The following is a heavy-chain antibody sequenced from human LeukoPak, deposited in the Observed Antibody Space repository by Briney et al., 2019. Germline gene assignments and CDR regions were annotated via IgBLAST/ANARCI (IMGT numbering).Heavy chain of an antibody. CDR2: IYPGDSDT. D-gene: IGHD6-6*01. J-gene: IGHJ4*02. V-gene: IGHV5-51*01. CDR1: GYSFTTYW. Sequence: GESLKISCKASGYSFTTYWIGWVRQMPGKGLEWMGIIYPGDSDTTYSPSFRGQVTISADKSISTAYLQWSSLKASDTAIYYCARTYSSSSASDYWGQGTLVTVSS. CDR3: ARTYSSSSASDY.